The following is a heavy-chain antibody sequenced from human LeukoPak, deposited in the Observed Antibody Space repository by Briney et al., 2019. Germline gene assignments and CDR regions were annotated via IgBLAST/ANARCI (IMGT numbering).Heavy chain of an antibody. CDR2: IYYSGST. V-gene: IGHV4-59*01. J-gene: IGHJ3*02. D-gene: IGHD3-22*01. Sequence: SETLSLTCTVSGGSISSYYWSLIRQPPGKGLEWIGYIYYSGSTNYNPSLKSRVTISVDTSKNQFSLKLSSVTAADTAVYYCARDQPYYYDSSGYAFDIWGQGTMVTVSS. CDR3: ARDQPYYYDSSGYAFDI. CDR1: GGSISSYY.